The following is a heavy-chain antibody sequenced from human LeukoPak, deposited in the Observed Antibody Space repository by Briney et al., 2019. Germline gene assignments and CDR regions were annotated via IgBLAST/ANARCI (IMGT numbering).Heavy chain of an antibody. CDR3: ARMPVALDL. J-gene: IGHJ3*01. D-gene: IGHD2-2*01. V-gene: IGHV1-2*02. CDR2: INPNSGGT. CDR1: GYTFTGYY. Sequence: ASVKVSCKASGYTFTGYYIHWVRQAPGQGLGWMGWINPNSGGTNYAQKFQGRVTMTRDTSISTVYMELNRLTSDDTAIYYCARMPVALDLWGQGTRVTVSS.